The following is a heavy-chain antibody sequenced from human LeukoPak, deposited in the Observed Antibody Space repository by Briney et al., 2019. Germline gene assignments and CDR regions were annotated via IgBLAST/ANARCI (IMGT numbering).Heavy chain of an antibody. J-gene: IGHJ3*02. D-gene: IGHD6-13*01. CDR1: GFTFSSYD. V-gene: IGHV3-30*02. CDR2: IRYDGSNK. CDR3: ARDGPTRPRYSSSWSPSGAFDI. Sequence: GGSLRLSCAASGFTFSSYDMHWVRQAPGKGLEWVAFIRYDGSNKYYADSVKGRFTVSRDNSKNTLYLQMNSLRAEDTAVYYCARDGPTRPRYSSSWSPSGAFDIWGQGTMVTVSS.